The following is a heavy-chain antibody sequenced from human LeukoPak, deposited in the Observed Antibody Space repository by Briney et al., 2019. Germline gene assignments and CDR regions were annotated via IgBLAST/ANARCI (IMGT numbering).Heavy chain of an antibody. Sequence: GASVKVSCKASVYTFTGYYMHWVRQAPGQGREWMGWINPNSGGTNYAQKVQGRVTMTRDTSISTAYMELSRLRSDDTAVYYCASLNRLSWFDSWGQGTLVTVSS. D-gene: IGHD2/OR15-2a*01. J-gene: IGHJ5*01. CDR3: ASLNRLSWFDS. CDR2: INPNSGGT. V-gene: IGHV1-2*02. CDR1: VYTFTGYY.